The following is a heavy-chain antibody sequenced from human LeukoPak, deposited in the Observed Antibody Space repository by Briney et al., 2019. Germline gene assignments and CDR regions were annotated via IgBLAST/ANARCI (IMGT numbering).Heavy chain of an antibody. CDR1: GYTFTGYY. J-gene: IGHJ4*02. D-gene: IGHD4-23*01. Sequence: VKVSCQASGYTFTGYYMHWVRQAPGPGLEWMGWINPNSGGTNYAQKFQGRVTITADKSTSTAYMELSSLRSEDTAVYYCASQSDYGGNSGGDYWGQGTLVTVSS. V-gene: IGHV1-2*02. CDR3: ASQSDYGGNSGGDY. CDR2: INPNSGGT.